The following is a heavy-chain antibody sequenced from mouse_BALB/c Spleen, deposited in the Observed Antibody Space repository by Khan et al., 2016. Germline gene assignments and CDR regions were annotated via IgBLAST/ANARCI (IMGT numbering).Heavy chain of an antibody. CDR2: IWPGGST. D-gene: IGHD2-4*01. CDR1: GFSLTNSG. V-gene: IGHV2-9*02. Sequence: QVQLKQSGPGLVAPSQSLSITCTVSGFSLTNSGVHWIRQPPGKGLEWLGVIWPGGSTDYNSALMYRLSINRVTTQNQVFIKMIRVQAGDISMYYCATYDQNYDPWFPSWGQGTLLIDSA. J-gene: IGHJ3*01. CDR3: ATYDQNYDPWFPS.